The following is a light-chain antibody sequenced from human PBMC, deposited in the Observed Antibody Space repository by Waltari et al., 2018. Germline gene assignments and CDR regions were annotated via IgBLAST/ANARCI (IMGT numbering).Light chain of an antibody. V-gene: IGKV1-NL1*01. CDR3: QQYYSTLAT. Sequence: DIQMAQSPSSLSASVGDRVTITCRASQGLINSLAWYQQKPGKAPKLLLYAASRLESGVPSSYSGSGSGTDYTLPISSLQPEDFATYYCQQYYSTLATFGQGTRLEIK. CDR2: AAS. CDR1: QGLINS. J-gene: IGKJ5*01.